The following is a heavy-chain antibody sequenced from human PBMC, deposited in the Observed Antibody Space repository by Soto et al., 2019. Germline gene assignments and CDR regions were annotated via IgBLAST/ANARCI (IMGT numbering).Heavy chain of an antibody. J-gene: IGHJ3*02. CDR2: IAPSVGST. V-gene: IGHV1-46*01. CDR1: GDIFTSHY. CDR3: ASEKGGFDI. D-gene: IGHD2-15*01. Sequence: ASVKVSCKASGDIFTSHYMHWLRQAPGQGLEWMGYIAPSVGSTAYAQEFQGRVTMTRDMSSSSVYMELSSLRSDDTAMYYCASEKGGFDIWGQGTVVTVSS.